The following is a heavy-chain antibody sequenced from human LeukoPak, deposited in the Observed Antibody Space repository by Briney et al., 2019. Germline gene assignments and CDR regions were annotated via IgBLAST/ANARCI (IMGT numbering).Heavy chain of an antibody. Sequence: SETLSLTCAVYGGSFSGYYWSWIRQPPGKGLEWIGYIYYSGSTNYNPSLKSRVTISVDTSKNQFSLKLSSVTAADTAVYYCARDGGYSGYDRIYAFDIWGQGTMVTVSS. V-gene: IGHV4-59*01. J-gene: IGHJ3*02. CDR2: IYYSGST. D-gene: IGHD5-12*01. CDR3: ARDGGYSGYDRIYAFDI. CDR1: GGSFSGYY.